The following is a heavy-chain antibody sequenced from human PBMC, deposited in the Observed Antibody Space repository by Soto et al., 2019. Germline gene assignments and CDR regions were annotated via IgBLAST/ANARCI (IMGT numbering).Heavy chain of an antibody. Sequence: ASVKVSCKASGYTFTSYYMHWVRQAPGQGLEWMGIINPSGGSTSYAQKFQGRVTMTRDTSTSTVYMELSSLRSEDTAVYYCARDLGYRYGLSEYYFDYWGQGNLVTVSS. V-gene: IGHV1-46*01. CDR1: GYTFTSYY. CDR3: ARDLGYRYGLSEYYFDY. CDR2: INPSGGST. D-gene: IGHD5-18*01. J-gene: IGHJ4*02.